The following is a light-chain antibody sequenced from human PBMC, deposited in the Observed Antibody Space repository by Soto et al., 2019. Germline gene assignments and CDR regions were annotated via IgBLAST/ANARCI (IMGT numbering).Light chain of an antibody. CDR2: DVS. V-gene: IGLV2-14*01. CDR3: SSYTRSSFYV. CDR1: SSDVGGYHY. J-gene: IGLJ1*01. Sequence: QSALTQPASVSGSPGQSITISCTGTSSDVGGYHYVSWYQQHPGKAPKLMIYDVSNRPSGVSNRFSGSKSGNTASLTISGLQAEDEADYYCSSYTRSSFYVFGTGTKLTVL.